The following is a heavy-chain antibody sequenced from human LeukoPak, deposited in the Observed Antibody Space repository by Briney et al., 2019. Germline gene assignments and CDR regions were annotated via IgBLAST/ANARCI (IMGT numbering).Heavy chain of an antibody. Sequence: ASVKVSCKASGYTFTGYYMHWVRQAPGQGLEWMGWINPNSGGTNYAQKFQGRVTMTRDTSISTDYMELSRLRSDDTAVYYCAVPHIAAASTAAFDIWGQGTMVTVSS. CDR3: AVPHIAAASTAAFDI. CDR2: INPNSGGT. V-gene: IGHV1-2*02. J-gene: IGHJ3*02. D-gene: IGHD6-13*01. CDR1: GYTFTGYY.